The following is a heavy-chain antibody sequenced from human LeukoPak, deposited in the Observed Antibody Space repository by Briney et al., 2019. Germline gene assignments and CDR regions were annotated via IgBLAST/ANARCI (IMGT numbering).Heavy chain of an antibody. V-gene: IGHV1-2*02. CDR2: INPNSGGT. D-gene: IGHD6-13*01. CDR1: GYTFTGYY. CDR3: AVIAAAGTSPFDY. Sequence: ASVKVSCKASGYTFTGYYMHWVRQAPGQGLEWMGWINPNSGGTNYAQKFQGRVTMTRDTSISTAYMELSRLRPDDTAVYYCAVIAAAGTSPFDYWGQGTLVTVSS. J-gene: IGHJ4*02.